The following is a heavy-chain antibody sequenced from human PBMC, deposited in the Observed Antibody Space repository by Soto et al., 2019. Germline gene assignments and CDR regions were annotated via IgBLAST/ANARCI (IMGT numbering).Heavy chain of an antibody. CDR3: ARHDCISSSCYYYYYYGMDV. CDR2: IIPIFDTA. V-gene: IGHV1-69*12. D-gene: IGHD2-2*01. J-gene: IGHJ6*02. Sequence: QVQLVQSGAEVKKPGSSVKVSCKASGGTFSSYAISWVRQAPGQGLEWMGGIIPIFDTANYAQKFQGRVTITADESTSTAYMELSSLRAEDTAVYYCARHDCISSSCYYYYYYGMDVGGQGTTVTVSS. CDR1: GGTFSSYA.